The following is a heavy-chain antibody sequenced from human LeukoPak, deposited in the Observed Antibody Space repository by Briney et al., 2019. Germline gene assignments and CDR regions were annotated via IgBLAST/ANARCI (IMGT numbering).Heavy chain of an antibody. CDR1: GYTLTGYY. J-gene: IGHJ4*02. Sequence: GAAVKVSCKASGYTLTGYYMHWVRQAPGEGLEWMGWINPNSGGTNYAQKFQGRVTMTRDTSISTAYMELSRLRPDDTAVYYCARLMGSYSSGWYRDYWGQGTLVTVSS. V-gene: IGHV1-2*02. CDR2: INPNSGGT. D-gene: IGHD6-19*01. CDR3: ARLMGSYSSGWYRDY.